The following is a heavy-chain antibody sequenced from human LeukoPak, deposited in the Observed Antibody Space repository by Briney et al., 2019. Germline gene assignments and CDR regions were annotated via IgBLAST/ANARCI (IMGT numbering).Heavy chain of an antibody. V-gene: IGHV4-4*07. CDR3: ARVSAAALIYGVADYFDY. Sequence: SETLSLTCTVSSGSISGYYWSWIRQPAGKGPEWIGRIYTSGSTKYNPSLRSRVTMSVDTSKNQLSLKLSSVTAADTAVYYCARVSAAALIYGVADYFDYWGQGTLVTVSS. CDR2: IYTSGST. D-gene: IGHD3-3*01. CDR1: SGSISGYY. J-gene: IGHJ4*02.